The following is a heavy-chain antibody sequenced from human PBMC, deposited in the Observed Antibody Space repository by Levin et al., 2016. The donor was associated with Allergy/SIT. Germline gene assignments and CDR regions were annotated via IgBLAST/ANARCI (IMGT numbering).Heavy chain of an antibody. CDR2: IYYSGEH. CDR1: GGSISSSNYY. CDR3: ARDYRGVGATVDGMDV. D-gene: IGHD1-26*01. V-gene: IGHV4-39*02. Sequence: SETLSLTCTVSGGSISSSNYYWGWIRQPPGKGLECIGSIYYSGEHLLQPSLKSRVTISVDTSKNQFSLKLTSVTAADTAVYYCARDYRGVGATVDGMDVWGQGTTVTVSS. J-gene: IGHJ6*02.